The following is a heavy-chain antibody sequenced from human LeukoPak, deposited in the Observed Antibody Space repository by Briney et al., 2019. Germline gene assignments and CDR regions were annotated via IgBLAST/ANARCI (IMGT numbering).Heavy chain of an antibody. CDR3: ARIRPYCSSTSCYSSAFDI. J-gene: IGHJ3*02. CDR2: IYHDGST. D-gene: IGHD2-2*02. CDR1: GGSISSNNW. Sequence: SETLSLTCAVSGGSISSNNWWIWVRQSPEKGLEWIGEIYHDGSTNYNPSLKSRVTISMDKSKNQLSLKLNFVTAADPAVYYCARIRPYCSSTSCYSSAFDIWGQGTMVTVSS. V-gene: IGHV4-4*02.